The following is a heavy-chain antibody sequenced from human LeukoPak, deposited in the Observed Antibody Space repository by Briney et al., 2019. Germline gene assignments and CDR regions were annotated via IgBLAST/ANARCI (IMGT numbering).Heavy chain of an antibody. CDR1: GGSISSSSYY. CDR3: ARRLVAATTIDY. J-gene: IGHJ4*02. D-gene: IGHD6-25*01. Sequence: SETPSLTCTVSGGSISSSSYYWGWIRQPPGKGLEWIGSIYYSGSTYYNPSLKSRVTISVDTSKNQFSLKLSSVTAADTAVYYCARRLVAATTIDYWGQGTLVTVSS. CDR2: IYYSGST. V-gene: IGHV4-39*01.